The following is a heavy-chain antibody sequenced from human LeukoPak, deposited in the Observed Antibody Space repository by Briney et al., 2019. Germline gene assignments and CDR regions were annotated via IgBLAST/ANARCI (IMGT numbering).Heavy chain of an antibody. J-gene: IGHJ3*02. CDR2: IYYSGST. Sequence: WIGYIYYSGSTYYNPSLKSRVTISVDTSKNQFSLKLSSVTAADTAVYYCARDVPRDAFDIWGQGTMVTVSS. V-gene: IGHV4-31*02. CDR3: ARDVPRDAFDI.